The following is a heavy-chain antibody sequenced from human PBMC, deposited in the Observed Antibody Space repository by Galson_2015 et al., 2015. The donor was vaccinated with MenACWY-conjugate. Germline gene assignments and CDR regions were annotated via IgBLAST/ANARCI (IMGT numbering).Heavy chain of an antibody. D-gene: IGHD5-18*01. CDR3: AKWDGYGDY. CDR2: IWYDGSKT. J-gene: IGHJ4*02. CDR1: GFTFSSYA. Sequence: SLRLSCAASGFTFSSYAMHWVRQAPGKGLEWVAVIWYDGSKTYYADSVKGRFTISRDNSKNTAYLQMNSLRAEDTAMYYCAKWDGYGDYWGQGTRVTVSS. V-gene: IGHV3-33*06.